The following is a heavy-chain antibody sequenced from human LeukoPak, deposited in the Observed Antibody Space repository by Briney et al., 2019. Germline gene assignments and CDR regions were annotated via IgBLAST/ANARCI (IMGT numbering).Heavy chain of an antibody. CDR2: IYSSGST. J-gene: IGHJ4*02. CDR3: ARGPSGSYNDFDY. D-gene: IGHD1-26*01. V-gene: IGHV4-59*01. CDR1: GGSITSNY. Sequence: SETLSLTCTVSGGSITSNYRSWIRQPPGKGLEWIGYIYSSGSTNYNPSLKSRVTISVDTSKNQFSLKLSSVTAADTAVYYCARGPSGSYNDFDYWGQGTLVSVSS.